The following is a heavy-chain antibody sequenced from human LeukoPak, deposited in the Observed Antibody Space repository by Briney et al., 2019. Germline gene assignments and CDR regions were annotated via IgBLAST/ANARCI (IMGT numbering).Heavy chain of an antibody. Sequence: GGSLRLSCAASGFTVSSYWMSWVRQAPGKGLEWVANIKQDGSEKCYVDSVKGRFTISRDNAKNSLYLQMNSLRAEDTAVYYCARDVLDYWGQGTLVTVSS. CDR2: IKQDGSEK. CDR3: ARDVLDY. CDR1: GFTVSSYW. J-gene: IGHJ4*02. V-gene: IGHV3-7*01.